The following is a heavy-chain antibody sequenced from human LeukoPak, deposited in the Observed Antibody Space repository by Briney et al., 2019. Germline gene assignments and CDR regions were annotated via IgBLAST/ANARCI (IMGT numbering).Heavy chain of an antibody. V-gene: IGHV4-59*08. D-gene: IGHD2-15*01. J-gene: IGHJ4*02. CDR2: IYYSGST. CDR3: ARSRLDPRYCSGGSCYFINGEYYFDY. CDR1: GGSISSYY. Sequence: SETLSLTCTVSGGSISSYYWSWIRQPPGKGLEWIGYIYYSGSTNYNPSLKSRVTISIDTSKNQFSLKLSSVTAADTAVYYCARSRLDPRYCSGGSCYFINGEYYFDYWGQGTLVTVSS.